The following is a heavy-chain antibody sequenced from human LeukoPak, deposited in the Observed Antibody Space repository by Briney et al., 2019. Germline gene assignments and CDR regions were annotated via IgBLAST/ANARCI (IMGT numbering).Heavy chain of an antibody. CDR3: ARDKGDYGDYYWFDP. D-gene: IGHD4-17*01. J-gene: IGHJ5*02. CDR1: GGSFSGYY. CDR2: INHSGST. V-gene: IGHV4-34*01. Sequence: SETLSLTCGVYGGSFSGYYWSWIRQPPGKGLEWIGEINHSGSTNYNPSLKSRVTISVHTSKNQFSLKLSSVTAADTAVYYCARDKGDYGDYYWFDPWGQGTLVTVSS.